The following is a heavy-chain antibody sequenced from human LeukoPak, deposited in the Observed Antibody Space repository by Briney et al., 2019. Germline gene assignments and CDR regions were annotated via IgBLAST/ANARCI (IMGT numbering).Heavy chain of an antibody. D-gene: IGHD3-10*01. CDR2: ISYDGSNK. CDR3: ARGSPEEYFDY. Sequence: GGSLRLSCAASGFTFSSYAMHWVRQAPGKGLEWVAVISYDGSNKYYADSVKGRFTISRDNSKNTLYLQMNSLRAEDTAVYYCARGSPEEYFDYWGQGTLVTVSS. V-gene: IGHV3-30-3*01. J-gene: IGHJ4*02. CDR1: GFTFSSYA.